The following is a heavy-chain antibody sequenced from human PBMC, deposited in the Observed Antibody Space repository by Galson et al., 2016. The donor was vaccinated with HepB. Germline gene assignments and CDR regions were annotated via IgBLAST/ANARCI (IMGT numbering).Heavy chain of an antibody. CDR1: GFNFSSHA. CDR2: IGYAGDKK. V-gene: IGHV3-30*18. D-gene: IGHD1-1*01. CDR3: AKDAGGTPPPSLFLDS. J-gene: IGHJ4*02. Sequence: SLRLSCAASGFNFSSHAMHWVRHAPGKGLEWVAVIGYAGDKKFYADSVKGRCTLSRDNSKNTLYLQTNSLSAEDTAVYYCAKDAGGTPPPSLFLDSCGQGTLVTVSS.